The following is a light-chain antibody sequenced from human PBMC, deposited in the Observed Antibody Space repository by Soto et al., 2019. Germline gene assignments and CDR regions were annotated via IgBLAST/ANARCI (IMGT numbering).Light chain of an antibody. CDR2: EVS. CDR1: GGDIGIYNF. V-gene: IGLV2-14*01. Sequence: QSALTQPASVSGSPGQSIAISCTGTGGDIGIYNFVSWYQQYPGQAPKLLIFEVSHRPSGVSNRLSGSKSGTTVSLTISGLQAEDEADYYCSSYSGSSTLVLFGGGTKLTVL. J-gene: IGLJ2*01. CDR3: SSYSGSSTLVL.